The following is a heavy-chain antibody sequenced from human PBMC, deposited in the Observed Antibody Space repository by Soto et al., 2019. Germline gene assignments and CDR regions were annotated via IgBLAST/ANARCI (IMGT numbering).Heavy chain of an antibody. CDR2: IRNKGSRYTT. CDR1: GFTFSDYN. CDR3: ASPGYSSGWYDY. V-gene: IGHV3-72*01. D-gene: IGHD6-19*01. J-gene: IGHJ4*02. Sequence: PGGSLRLSCAASGFTFSDYNMDWVRQPPGKGLEWVGRIRNKGSRYTTEYAASVKGRFSISRDDSKSSLYLQMNSLKTEDTAVYYCASPGYSSGWYDYWGQGTLVTVSS.